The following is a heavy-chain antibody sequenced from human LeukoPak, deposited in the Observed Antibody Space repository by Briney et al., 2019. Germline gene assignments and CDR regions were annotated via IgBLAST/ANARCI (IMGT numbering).Heavy chain of an antibody. CDR2: IIPIFGTA. CDR1: GGTFSSYA. Sequence: SVKVSCKASGGTFSSYAISWVREAPGQGLEWMGGIIPIFGTANYAQKFQGRVTITADESPSTAYMELSSLRTEDTAVYYCARDRYYDFWSGYSPKVPFSDYYMDVWGKGTTVTVSS. J-gene: IGHJ6*03. D-gene: IGHD3-3*01. V-gene: IGHV1-69*13. CDR3: ARDRYYDFWSGYSPKVPFSDYYMDV.